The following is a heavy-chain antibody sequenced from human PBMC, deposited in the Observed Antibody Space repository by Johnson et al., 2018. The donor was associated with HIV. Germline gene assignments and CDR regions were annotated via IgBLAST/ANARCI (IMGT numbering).Heavy chain of an antibody. CDR1: GFTFSSYG. D-gene: IGHD3-10*01. Sequence: QVQLVESGGGVVQPGGSLRLSCAASGFTFSSYGMHWVRQAPHKGLEWVAFIRYDGSNKYYADSVKCRFTISRDNSKNTLYLQMNSLRAEDTAVYYCAKDRDYYGSGFIWGQGTMVTGSS. J-gene: IGHJ3*02. V-gene: IGHV3-30*02. CDR2: IRYDGSNK. CDR3: AKDRDYYGSGFI.